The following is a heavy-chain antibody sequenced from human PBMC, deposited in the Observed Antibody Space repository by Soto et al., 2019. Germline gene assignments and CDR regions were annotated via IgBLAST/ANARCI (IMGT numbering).Heavy chain of an antibody. CDR2: ISGSDGST. CDR3: ARRSSSWYFDY. J-gene: IGHJ4*02. CDR1: GFTFSSYA. D-gene: IGHD6-13*01. Sequence: EVQLLESGGGLVQPGGSLRLSCAASGFTFSSYAMNWVRQAPGKGLEWVSVISGSDGSTYYADSVKGRFTISRDNSKNTMHLQMNSLTAEDTAVYYCARRSSSWYFDYWGQGTLVTVSS. V-gene: IGHV3-23*01.